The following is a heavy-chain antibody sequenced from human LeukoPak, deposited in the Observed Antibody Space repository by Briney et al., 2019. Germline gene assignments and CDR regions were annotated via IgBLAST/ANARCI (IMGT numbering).Heavy chain of an antibody. CDR1: GYTFTSYG. J-gene: IGHJ6*03. D-gene: IGHD2-21*02. V-gene: IGHV1-18*01. CDR3: ARASCGDCEYYYYYYYMDV. Sequence: ASVKVSCKASGYTFTSYGISWVRQAPGQGLEWMGWISAYNGNTNYAQKLQGRVTMATDTSTSTAYMELRSLRSDDTAVYYCARASCGDCEYYYYYYYMDVWGKGTTVTISS. CDR2: ISAYNGNT.